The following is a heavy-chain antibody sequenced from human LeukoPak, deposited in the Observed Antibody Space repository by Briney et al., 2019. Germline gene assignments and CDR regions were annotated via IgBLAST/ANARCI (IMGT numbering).Heavy chain of an antibody. CDR2: IYHSGST. CDR3: ASSHIYYDFWSGHDY. CDR1: GGSISSGGYY. V-gene: IGHV4-30-2*01. D-gene: IGHD3-3*01. J-gene: IGHJ4*02. Sequence: SQTLSLTCTVSGGSISSGGYYWSWIRQPPGKGLEWIGYIYHSGSTYYNPSLKSRVTISVDRSKNQFSLKLSSVTAADTAVYYCASSHIYYDFWSGHDYWGQGTLVTVSS.